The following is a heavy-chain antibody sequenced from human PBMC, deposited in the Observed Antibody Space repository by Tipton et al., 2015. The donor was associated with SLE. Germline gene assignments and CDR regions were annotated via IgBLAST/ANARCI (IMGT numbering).Heavy chain of an antibody. CDR1: GFTLGDYA. Sequence: SLRLSCTVSGFTLGDYAMRWVRQAPGQGLARVGSIGKKVYGETTQYAASVKGRFTISRDDSKNIAYLQMNSLKVEDTAVYYCTRGGGSGSQGPLDVWGKGTTVTVSS. V-gene: IGHV3-49*04. J-gene: IGHJ6*04. CDR3: TRGGGSGSQGPLDV. D-gene: IGHD1-26*01. CDR2: IGKKVYGETT.